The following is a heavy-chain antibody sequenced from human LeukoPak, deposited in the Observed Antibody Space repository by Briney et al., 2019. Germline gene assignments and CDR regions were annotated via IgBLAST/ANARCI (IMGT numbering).Heavy chain of an antibody. J-gene: IGHJ6*02. Sequence: PGGSLRLSCAASGFTFSSYAMSWVRQAPGKGLEWVSAISGSGGSTYYADSVKGRFTISRDNAKNSLNLQMNSLRAEDTAVYYCARCFQPREYCSSTSCPRSPENYYYYGMDVWGQGTTVTVSS. V-gene: IGHV3-23*01. CDR3: ARCFQPREYCSSTSCPRSPENYYYYGMDV. D-gene: IGHD2-2*01. CDR2: ISGSGGST. CDR1: GFTFSSYA.